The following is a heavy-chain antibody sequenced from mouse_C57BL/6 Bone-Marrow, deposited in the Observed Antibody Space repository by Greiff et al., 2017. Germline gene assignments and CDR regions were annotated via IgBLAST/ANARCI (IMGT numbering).Heavy chain of an antibody. CDR1: GYTFTDYY. Sequence: VQLQQSGPELVKPGASVKISCKASGYTFTDYYINWVKQRPGQGLEWIGWIYPGSGNTKYNEKFKGKATLTVDKSSSTAYMQLSSLTSEDSAVYYCARITTVVAEGYAMDYWGQGTSVTVAS. J-gene: IGHJ4*01. D-gene: IGHD1-1*01. CDR2: IYPGSGNT. CDR3: ARITTVVAEGYAMDY. V-gene: IGHV1-84*01.